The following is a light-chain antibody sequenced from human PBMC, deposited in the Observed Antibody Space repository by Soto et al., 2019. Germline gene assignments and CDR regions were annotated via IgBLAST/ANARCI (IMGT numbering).Light chain of an antibody. Sequence: EIVLTQSPGTLSLSPGERATLSCRASQSVSSNYLAWYQQKPGQAPSLLIYDASSRAAGIPDRFSGSGSGTDVTLTITRLEPEDFAMYYCQQYGSSAPITFGQGTRLEIE. J-gene: IGKJ5*01. V-gene: IGKV3-20*01. CDR1: QSVSSNY. CDR2: DAS. CDR3: QQYGSSAPIT.